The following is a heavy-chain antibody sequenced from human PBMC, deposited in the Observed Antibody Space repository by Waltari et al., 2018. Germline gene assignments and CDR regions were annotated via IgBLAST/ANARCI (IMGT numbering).Heavy chain of an antibody. CDR3: ARAYSSGWRLDAFDI. V-gene: IGHV3-21*01. J-gene: IGHJ3*02. Sequence: EVQLVESGGGLVKPGGSLRLSCAASGFTFSSYSMNWVRQAPGKGLEWVSSISSSSYIYYADSVKGRFTISRDNAKNSLYLQMNSLRAEDTAVYYCARAYSSGWRLDAFDIWGQGTMVTVSS. CDR1: GFTFSSYS. D-gene: IGHD6-19*01. CDR2: ISSSSYI.